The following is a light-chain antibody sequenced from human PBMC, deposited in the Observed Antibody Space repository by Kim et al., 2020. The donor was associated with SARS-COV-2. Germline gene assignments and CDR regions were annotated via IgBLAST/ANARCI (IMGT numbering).Light chain of an antibody. CDR1: QAISSA. CDR2: DAS. CDR3: QQFSSYPPLT. Sequence: AIQLTQSPASLSASVGDRVTITCRASQAISSALAWYQHKPGKAPKLLISDASRLESGVPSRFGGSGSGTDFTLTISSLQPEDFATYYCQQFSSYPPLTFGGGNKVDIK. J-gene: IGKJ4*01. V-gene: IGKV1-13*02.